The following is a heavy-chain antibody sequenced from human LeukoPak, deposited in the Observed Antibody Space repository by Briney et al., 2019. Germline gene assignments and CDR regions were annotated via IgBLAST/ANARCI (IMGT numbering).Heavy chain of an antibody. CDR1: GGSFSGYY. J-gene: IGHJ4*02. CDR3: ASSYSSSWNRRGFFDY. D-gene: IGHD6-13*01. CDR2: INHSGST. Sequence: SETLSLTCAVYGGSFSGYYWSWIRQPPGKGLEWIGEINHSGSTNYNPSLKSRVTTSVDTSKNQFSLKLSSVTAADTAVYYCASSYSSSWNRRGFFDYWGQGTLVTVSS. V-gene: IGHV4-34*01.